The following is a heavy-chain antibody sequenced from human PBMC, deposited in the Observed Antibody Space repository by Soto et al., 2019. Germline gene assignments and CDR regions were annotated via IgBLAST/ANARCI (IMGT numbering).Heavy chain of an antibody. V-gene: IGHV3-23*01. D-gene: IGHD1-7*01. J-gene: IGHJ5*02. CDR2: ISSSGGTT. Sequence: EAQLLESGGGLAHQGGSLTLSCAASGVTFSSDAMTWVRQAPGKGLEWLSTISSSGGTTHYADSVKGRFTVSRDNFKSPLYLLMNRLRAEHTAVYYCATLRRGTTGTEGFDPWGQGTLVTVSS. CDR1: GVTFSSDA. CDR3: ATLRRGTTGTEGFDP.